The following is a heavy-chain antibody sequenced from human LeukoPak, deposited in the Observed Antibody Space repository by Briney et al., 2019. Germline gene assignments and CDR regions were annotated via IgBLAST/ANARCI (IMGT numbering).Heavy chain of an antibody. CDR2: IRSKAYGGTT. CDR1: GFTFGDYA. CDR3: TRDKGYHGSGSYRPTGYYGMDV. D-gene: IGHD3-10*01. V-gene: IGHV3-49*03. Sequence: GRSLRLSCTGPGFTFGDYAMSWFRQAPGKGLEWVGFIRSKAYGGTTEYAASVKGRFTISRDDSKSIAYLQMNSLKTEDTAVYYCTRDKGYHGSGSYRPTGYYGMDVWGQGTTVTVSS. J-gene: IGHJ6*02.